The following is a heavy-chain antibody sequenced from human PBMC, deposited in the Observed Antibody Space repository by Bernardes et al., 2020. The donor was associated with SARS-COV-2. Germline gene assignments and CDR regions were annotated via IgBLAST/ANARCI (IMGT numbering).Heavy chain of an antibody. D-gene: IGHD3-3*01. Sequence: SETLSLTCTVSGGCISSGGYYWSWLRQHPGKGLEWIGYIYYSGSTYYNPSLKSRVTISVDTSKNQFSLKLSSVTATDTAAYYCAREGGVPSGVDVWGQGTTVTVSS. V-gene: IGHV4-31*03. J-gene: IGHJ6*02. CDR2: IYYSGST. CDR1: GGCISSGGYY. CDR3: AREGGVPSGVDV.